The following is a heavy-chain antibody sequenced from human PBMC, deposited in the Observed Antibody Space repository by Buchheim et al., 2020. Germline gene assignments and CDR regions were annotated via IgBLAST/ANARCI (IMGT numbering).Heavy chain of an antibody. CDR1: GYTFTSYY. Sequence: QVQLVQSGAEVKKPGASVKVSCKASGYTFTSYYMHWVRQAPGQGLEWRGIINPSGGSTSYAQKFQGRVTMTRDTSRGTANMELSSLRSEDTAVYYCARGNIVVVPAVAWFDPWGQGTL. V-gene: IGHV1-46*03. CDR2: INPSGGST. J-gene: IGHJ5*02. D-gene: IGHD2-2*01. CDR3: ARGNIVVVPAVAWFDP.